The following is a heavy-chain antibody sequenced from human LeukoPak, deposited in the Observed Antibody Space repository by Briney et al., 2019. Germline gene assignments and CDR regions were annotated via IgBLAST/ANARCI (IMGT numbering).Heavy chain of an antibody. J-gene: IGHJ4*02. D-gene: IGHD6-19*01. CDR1: EFTFSNFS. V-gene: IGHV3-21*01. CDR2: ISASGSYI. Sequence: GGSLTLSCVVSEFTFSNFSMNWVRQAPGKGLEWVSCISASGSYIYYADSVKGRFTISRDNAKNSLYLQMNSLRAEDTAVYYCARISGWPATFDYWGQGTPVTVSS. CDR3: ARISGWPATFDY.